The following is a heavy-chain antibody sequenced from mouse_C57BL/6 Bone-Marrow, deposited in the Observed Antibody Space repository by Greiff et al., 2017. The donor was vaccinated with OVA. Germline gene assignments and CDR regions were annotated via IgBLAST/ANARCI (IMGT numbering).Heavy chain of an antibody. CDR3: ARGATVGFDY. V-gene: IGHV1-69*01. Sequence: QVQLQQPGAELVMPGASVKLSCKASGYTFTSYWMHWVKQRPEQGLEWIGEIDPSDSYTNYNQKFKGKSTLTVDKSSSTAYMQLSSLTSEDSAVYYCARGATVGFDYWGQGTTLTVSS. J-gene: IGHJ2*01. D-gene: IGHD1-1*01. CDR1: GYTFTSYW. CDR2: IDPSDSYT.